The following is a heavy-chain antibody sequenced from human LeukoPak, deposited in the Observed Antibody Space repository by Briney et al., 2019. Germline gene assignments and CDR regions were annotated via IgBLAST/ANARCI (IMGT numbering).Heavy chain of an antibody. CDR1: GFTFSSYS. D-gene: IGHD6-19*01. V-gene: IGHV3-48*02. CDR2: ISSSSTII. J-gene: IGHJ4*02. Sequence: GGSLRLSCAASGFTFSSYSMNWVRQAPGKGLEWVSYISSSSTIIYYADSVKGRLTISRDNAKNSLYLQMNSLRDEDTAVYYCARWFTSGRGFFDYWGQGILVTVSS. CDR3: ARWFTSGRGFFDY.